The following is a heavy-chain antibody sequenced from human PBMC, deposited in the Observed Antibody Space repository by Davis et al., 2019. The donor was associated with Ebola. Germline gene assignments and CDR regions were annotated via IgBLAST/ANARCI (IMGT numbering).Heavy chain of an antibody. V-gene: IGHV3-21*01. J-gene: IGHJ4*02. Sequence: PGGSLRLSCVASGFNFASYTIHWVRQAPGKGLEWVSSISSSSPGYIHYAESVKGRFTISTDTAKNTAFLQMYSLTDEDTAVYYCARGRTDYDILTGYYNFPFDYWGQGTLVTVSS. CDR2: ISSSSPGYI. D-gene: IGHD3-9*01. CDR1: GFNFASYT. CDR3: ARGRTDYDILTGYYNFPFDY.